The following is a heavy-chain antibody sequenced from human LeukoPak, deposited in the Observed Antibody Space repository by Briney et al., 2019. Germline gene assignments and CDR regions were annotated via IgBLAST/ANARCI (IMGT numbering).Heavy chain of an antibody. V-gene: IGHV4-34*01. CDR2: INHSGST. D-gene: IGHD4-17*01. Sequence: SETLSLTCAVYGGSFSGYYWSWIRQPPGKGLEWIGEINHSGSTNYNPSLKSRVTISVDTSKNQFSLKLSSVTAADTAVYYCARTYGDYYFDYWGQGTLVTVSS. CDR3: ARTYGDYYFDY. J-gene: IGHJ4*02. CDR1: GGSFSGYY.